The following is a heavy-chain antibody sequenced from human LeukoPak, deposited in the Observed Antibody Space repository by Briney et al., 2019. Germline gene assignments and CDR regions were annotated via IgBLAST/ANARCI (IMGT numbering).Heavy chain of an antibody. V-gene: IGHV4-30-2*01. D-gene: IGHD2-2*01. Sequence: TLSLTCAVSGGSISSGGYSWSWIRQPPGKGLEWIGYIYHSGSTYYNPSLKSRVTILVDRSKNQFSLKLSSVTAADTAVYYCAREEGYCSSTSWRNWFDPWGQGTLVTVSS. CDR3: AREEGYCSSTSWRNWFDP. CDR2: IYHSGST. J-gene: IGHJ5*02. CDR1: GGSISSGGYS.